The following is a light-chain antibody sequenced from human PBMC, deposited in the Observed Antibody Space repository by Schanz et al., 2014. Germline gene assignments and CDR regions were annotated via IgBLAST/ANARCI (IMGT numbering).Light chain of an antibody. CDR3: QSYDSSLSAYVV. CDR2: NNN. V-gene: IGLV1-44*01. Sequence: QSVLTQPPSASGTPGQRVTISCSGSSSNIGSDSGNWYQQLPGTAPKLLIYNNNQRPSGVPDRFSGSKSGTSGSLAIAGLQADDEADYYCQSYDSSLSAYVVFGGGTKLTVL. J-gene: IGLJ2*01. CDR1: SSNIGSDS.